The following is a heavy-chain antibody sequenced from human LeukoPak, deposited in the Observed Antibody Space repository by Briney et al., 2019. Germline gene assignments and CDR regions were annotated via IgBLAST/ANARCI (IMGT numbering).Heavy chain of an antibody. V-gene: IGHV3-30-3*01. CDR2: ISYDGSNK. CDR3: ARAYYDFWSGYYTTNYFDY. D-gene: IGHD3-3*01. Sequence: PGGSLRLSCAASGFTFSSYAVHWVRQAPGKGLEWVAVISYDGSNKYYADSVKGRFTISRDNSKNTLYLQMNSLRAEDTAVYYCARAYYDFWSGYYTTNYFDYWGQGTLVTVSS. CDR1: GFTFSSYA. J-gene: IGHJ4*02.